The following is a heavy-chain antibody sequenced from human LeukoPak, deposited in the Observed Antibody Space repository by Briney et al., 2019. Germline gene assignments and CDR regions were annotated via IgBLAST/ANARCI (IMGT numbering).Heavy chain of an antibody. CDR1: GFTFSSYS. Sequence: PGGSLRLSCAASGFTFSSYSMNWVRQAPGKELEWVSYISSSSSTIYYADSVKGRFTISRDNAKNSLYLQMNSLRAEDTAVYYCARDQGSSWYGYWGQGTLVTVSS. V-gene: IGHV3-48*01. D-gene: IGHD6-13*01. J-gene: IGHJ4*02. CDR3: ARDQGSSWYGY. CDR2: ISSSSSTI.